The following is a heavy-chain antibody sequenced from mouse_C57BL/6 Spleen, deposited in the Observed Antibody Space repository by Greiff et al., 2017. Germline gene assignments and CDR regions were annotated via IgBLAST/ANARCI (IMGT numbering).Heavy chain of an antibody. CDR1: GYTFTSYW. Sequence: QVQLKESGAELAKPGASVKLSCKASGYTFTSYWMHWVKQRPGQGLEWIGYINPSSGYTKYNQKFKDKATLTADKSSSNAYMQLSSLTYEDSAVYSGAHYWDSAMDYWGQGTSVTVSS. CDR3: AHYWDSAMDY. V-gene: IGHV1-7*01. CDR2: INPSSGYT. J-gene: IGHJ4*01. D-gene: IGHD4-1*01.